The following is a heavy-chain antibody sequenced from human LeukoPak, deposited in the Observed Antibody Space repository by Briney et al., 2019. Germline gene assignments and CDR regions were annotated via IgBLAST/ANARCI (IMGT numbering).Heavy chain of an antibody. CDR1: GFPFSTYA. Sequence: GGSLRLSCAASGFPFSTYAMHWVRQAPGKGLEWVSFIRYDGNNKQYGDSVKGRFTISRDDSKNTLYLQMSSLRAEDTAVYYCAKTLRDSSGYYAAGDWGQGTLVTVSS. CDR2: IRYDGNNK. V-gene: IGHV3-30*02. D-gene: IGHD3-22*01. CDR3: AKTLRDSSGYYAAGD. J-gene: IGHJ4*02.